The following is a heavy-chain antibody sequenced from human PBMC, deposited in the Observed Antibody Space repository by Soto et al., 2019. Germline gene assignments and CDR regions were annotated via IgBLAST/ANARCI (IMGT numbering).Heavy chain of an antibody. CDR3: ARGWNLGYGMDV. Sequence: GGSLRLSCAASGFTFSSYAMHWVRQAPGKGLEWVAVISYDGSNKYYADSVKGRFTISRDNSKNTLYLQMNSPRAEDTAVYYCARGWNLGYGMDVWGQGTAVTVSS. V-gene: IGHV3-30-3*01. CDR1: GFTFSSYA. D-gene: IGHD1-1*01. CDR2: ISYDGSNK. J-gene: IGHJ6*02.